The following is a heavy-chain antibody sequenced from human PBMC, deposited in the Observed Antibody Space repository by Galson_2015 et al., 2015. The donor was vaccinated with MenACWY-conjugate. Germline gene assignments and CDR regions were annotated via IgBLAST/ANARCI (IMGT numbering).Heavy chain of an antibody. J-gene: IGHJ6*03. D-gene: IGHD3-3*01. Sequence: SLRLSCAGSGFTFSSYSMNWVRQAPGMGLEWVSCISGSSNYIYYADSVKGRFTTSRDNAKNSLYLQMNSLRAEDTAVYYCARNLAVQSSETLSLTCAVSGGSIHNDGYFGGWIRQPPGEGLEWIGSIYFSGDTYY. V-gene: IGHV3-21*01. CDR1: GFTFSSYS. CDR3: ARNLAVQSSETLSLTCAVSGGSIHNDGYFGGWIRQPPGEGLEWIGSIYFSGDTYY. CDR2: ISGSSNYI.